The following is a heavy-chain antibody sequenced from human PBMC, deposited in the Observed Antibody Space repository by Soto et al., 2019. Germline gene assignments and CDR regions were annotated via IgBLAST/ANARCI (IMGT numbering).Heavy chain of an antibody. V-gene: IGHV3-66*01. CDR1: GFTVSNNY. J-gene: IGHJ4*02. CDR2: IYSGGTT. D-gene: IGHD2-15*01. CDR3: AREAREYCSGGSCYSRDY. Sequence: EVLLVESGGGLVQPGGSLRLSCAASGFTVSNNYMSWVRQAPGKGREWVSVIYSGGTTYYSDSVKGRFTISRDNSKNTLYLQMNSLRAEDTAVYYCAREAREYCSGGSCYSRDYWGQGTLVTVSS.